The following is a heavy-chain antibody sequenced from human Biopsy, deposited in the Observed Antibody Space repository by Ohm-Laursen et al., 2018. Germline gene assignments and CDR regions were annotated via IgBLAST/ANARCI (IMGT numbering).Heavy chain of an antibody. V-gene: IGHV1-2*02. CDR1: GYTFGNYG. Sequence: GSSVKVSCKASGYTFGNYGVTWVRQAPGQGLEWLGYINCKTGATNYAQKFQGTVTMTRDTSISTAYLALGSLRSADTAIYYCARDPLNGHKHFDYWGQGSLVTVSS. CDR2: INCKTGAT. D-gene: IGHD2-8*01. J-gene: IGHJ4*02. CDR3: ARDPLNGHKHFDY.